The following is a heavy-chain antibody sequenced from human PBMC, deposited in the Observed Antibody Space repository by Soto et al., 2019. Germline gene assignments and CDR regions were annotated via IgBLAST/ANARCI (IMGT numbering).Heavy chain of an antibody. Sequence: GSLRLSCAASGFTFSSYGMHWVRQAPGKGLEWVAVIWYDGSNKYYADSVKGRFTISRDNSKNTLYLQMNSLRAEDTAVYYCARGVVGATHYYYYGMDVWGQGTTVTVSS. CDR2: IWYDGSNK. J-gene: IGHJ6*02. CDR3: ARGVVGATHYYYYGMDV. V-gene: IGHV3-33*01. D-gene: IGHD1-26*01. CDR1: GFTFSSYG.